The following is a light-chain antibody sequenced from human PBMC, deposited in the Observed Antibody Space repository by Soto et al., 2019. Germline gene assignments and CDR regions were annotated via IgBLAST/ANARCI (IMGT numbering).Light chain of an antibody. Sequence: EIVMTQSPATLSVSPGESATLSCRASLSVGSNLAWYQHKPGQAPRLLIYGASIRATGVPARFSGSGSGTAFTLTITSLQSEDFALYYCQQCDNWPLITFGQGTRLEIK. CDR3: QQCDNWPLIT. V-gene: IGKV3-15*01. CDR2: GAS. J-gene: IGKJ5*01. CDR1: LSVGSN.